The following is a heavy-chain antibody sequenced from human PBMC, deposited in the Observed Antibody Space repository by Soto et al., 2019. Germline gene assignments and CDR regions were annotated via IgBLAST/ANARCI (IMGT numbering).Heavy chain of an antibody. CDR2: IYYSGSTYYN. D-gene: IGHD1-26*01. J-gene: IGHJ4*02. V-gene: IGHV4-31*03. CDR1: GGSISSGGYY. Sequence: QVQLQESGPGLVKPSQTLSLTCTVSGGSISSGGYYWSWIRQHPGKGLEWIGYIYYSGSTYYNYYNPSLKSRVTLSVHTSKNQFSLKLSSVTAADTAVYYCARTPLLWGQGTLVTVSS. CDR3: ARTPLL.